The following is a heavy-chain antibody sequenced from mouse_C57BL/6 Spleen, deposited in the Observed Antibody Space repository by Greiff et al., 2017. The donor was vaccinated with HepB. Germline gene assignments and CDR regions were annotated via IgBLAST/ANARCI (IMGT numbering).Heavy chain of an antibody. Sequence: QVQLQQSGPELVKPGASVKISCKASGYAFSSSWMNWVKQRPGKGLEWIGRIYPGDGDTNYNGKFKGKATLTADKSSSTAYMQLSSLTSEDSAVYFCARDYYGSSYAMDHWGQGTSVTVSS. V-gene: IGHV1-82*01. CDR1: GYAFSSSW. J-gene: IGHJ4*01. D-gene: IGHD1-1*01. CDR3: ARDYYGSSYAMDH. CDR2: IYPGDGDT.